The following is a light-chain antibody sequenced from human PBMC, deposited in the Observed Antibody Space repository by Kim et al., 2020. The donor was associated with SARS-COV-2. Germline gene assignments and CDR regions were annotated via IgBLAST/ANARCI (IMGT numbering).Light chain of an antibody. J-gene: IGLJ2*01. V-gene: IGLV1-44*01. CDR2: SNN. CDR1: SSNIGSNT. Sequence: RFTSSCSGSSSNIGSNTVNWYQQLPGTAPKLLIYSNNQRPSGVPDRFSGSKSGTSASLAISGLQSEDEADYYCSAWDDSLNGYVVFGGGTQLTVL. CDR3: SAWDDSLNGYVV.